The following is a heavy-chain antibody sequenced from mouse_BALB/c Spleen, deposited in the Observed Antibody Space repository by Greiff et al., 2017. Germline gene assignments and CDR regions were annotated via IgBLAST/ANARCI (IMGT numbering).Heavy chain of an antibody. CDR1: GFTFSSYG. CDR2: ISSGGSYT. Sequence: EVNVVESGGDLVKPGGSLKLSCAASGFTFSSYGMSWVRQTPDKRLEWVATISSGGSYTYYPDSVKGRFTISRDNAKNTLYLQMSSLKSEDTAMYYCARHGDGYYGAMDYWGQGTSVTVSS. D-gene: IGHD2-3*01. CDR3: ARHGDGYYGAMDY. J-gene: IGHJ4*01. V-gene: IGHV5-6*01.